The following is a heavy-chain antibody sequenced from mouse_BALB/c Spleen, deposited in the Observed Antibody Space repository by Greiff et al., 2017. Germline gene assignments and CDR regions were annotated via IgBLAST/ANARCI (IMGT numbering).Heavy chain of an antibody. V-gene: IGHV5-9-3*01. CDR3: ARDYGSSPFDY. CDR2: ISSCGSYT. D-gene: IGHD1-1*01. J-gene: IGHJ2*01. Sequence: DVQLLESGGGLVKPGGSLKLSCAASGFTFSSYAMSWFRQTPAKRLEWVATISSCGSYTYYPDSVKGRFTISRDNAKNTLYLQMSSLRSEDTAMYYCARDYGSSPFDYWGQGTTLTVSS. CDR1: GFTFSSYA.